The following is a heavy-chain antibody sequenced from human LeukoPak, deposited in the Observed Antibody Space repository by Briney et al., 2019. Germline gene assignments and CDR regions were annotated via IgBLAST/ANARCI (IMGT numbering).Heavy chain of an antibody. Sequence: ASVKVSCKASGGTFSSYGISWVRQAPGQGLEWMGGIIPIFGTANYAQKFQGRVTITTDESTSTAYMELSSLRSEDTAVYYCARGKFGELLFDYWGQGTLVTVSS. J-gene: IGHJ4*02. CDR1: GGTFSSYG. CDR2: IIPIFGTA. CDR3: ARGKFGELLFDY. V-gene: IGHV1-69*05. D-gene: IGHD3-10*01.